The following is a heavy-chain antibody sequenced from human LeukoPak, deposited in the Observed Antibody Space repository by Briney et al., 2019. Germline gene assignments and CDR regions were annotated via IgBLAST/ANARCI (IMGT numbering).Heavy chain of an antibody. CDR1: GRSISSSSYY. CDR3: AREVVVITRFDY. Sequence: SETLSLTCTVSGRSISSSSYYWGWIRQPPGKGLEWIGYIYYSGSTNYNPSLKSRVTISVDTSKNQFSLKLSSVTAADTAVYYCAREVVVITRFDYWGQGTLVTVSS. V-gene: IGHV4-61*05. J-gene: IGHJ4*02. D-gene: IGHD3-22*01. CDR2: IYYSGST.